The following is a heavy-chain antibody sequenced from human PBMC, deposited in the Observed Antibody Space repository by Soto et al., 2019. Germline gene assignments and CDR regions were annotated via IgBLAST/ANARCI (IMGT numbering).Heavy chain of an antibody. CDR3: ARLYDFWSGYYRYYYYMDV. J-gene: IGHJ6*03. V-gene: IGHV1-18*01. CDR1: GYTFTSYG. CDR2: ISAYNGNT. Sequence: ASVKVSCKASGYTFTSYGISWVRQAPGQGLEWMGWISAYNGNTNYAQKLQGRVTMTTDTSTSTAYMELRSLRSDDTAVYYCARLYDFWSGYYRYYYYMDVWGKGTTVTVSS. D-gene: IGHD3-3*01.